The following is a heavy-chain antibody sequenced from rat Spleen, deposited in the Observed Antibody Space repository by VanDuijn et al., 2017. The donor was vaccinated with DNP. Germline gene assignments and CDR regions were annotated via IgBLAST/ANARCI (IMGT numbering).Heavy chain of an antibody. CDR2: ISYDGSDI. Sequence: EVQLVESGGGPVQPGRSLKLSCVASGFIFSNYWMTWVRQAPKKSLEWVATISYDGSDIYYLDSVKGRFTISRDNAKSTLYLQMNSLRSEDTATYYCRTGSDYWGQGVMVTVSS. D-gene: IGHD5-1*01. J-gene: IGHJ2*01. CDR3: RTGSDY. V-gene: IGHV5-31*01. CDR1: GFIFSNYW.